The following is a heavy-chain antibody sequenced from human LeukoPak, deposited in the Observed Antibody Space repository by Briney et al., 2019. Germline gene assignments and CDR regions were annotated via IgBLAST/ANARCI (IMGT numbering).Heavy chain of an antibody. V-gene: IGHV4-59*01. J-gene: IGHJ5*02. Sequence: SETLSLTCTVSGASINSYHWSWIRQPPGKALEGIGYSSYTGSPKYPPSLKSRVIMSKDPSKNQISLKLSAVTAADTAVYYCARGDGYSPGFDTWGQGTLVTVS. CDR1: GASINSYH. CDR3: ARGDGYSPGFDT. D-gene: IGHD5-24*01. CDR2: SSYTGSP.